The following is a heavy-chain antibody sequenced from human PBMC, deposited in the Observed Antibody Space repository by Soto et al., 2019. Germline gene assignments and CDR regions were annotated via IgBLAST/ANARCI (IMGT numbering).Heavy chain of an antibody. D-gene: IGHD3-3*01. V-gene: IGHV3-30*18. Sequence: GGSLRLSCAASGFTFSNSAMHWVRQAPGKGLEWVAVMSYDGGRKFYADSVTGRFTISRDNSKNTLYLQMNSLRPEDTAVYYCANSQPPSFWCGHYYYYYGMDVWGPGTTVTVSS. CDR3: ANSQPPSFWCGHYYYYYGMDV. J-gene: IGHJ6*02. CDR1: GFTFSNSA. CDR2: MSYDGGRK.